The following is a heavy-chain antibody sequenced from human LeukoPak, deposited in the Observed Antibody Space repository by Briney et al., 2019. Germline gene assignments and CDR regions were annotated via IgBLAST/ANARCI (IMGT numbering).Heavy chain of an antibody. CDR2: ISPSGGNI. D-gene: IGHD1-26*01. CDR1: GFTLSGYE. CDR3: GSCAVHGAGEGDDL. Sequence: GGSLRLSWAPSGFTLSGYELIWVRQAPGKGREWISYISPSGGNIYYAGSVKGRFSISRDNAKNALYRQMSSLRAEDTAVYYCGSCAVHGAGEGDDLWGQGTLVTVSS. J-gene: IGHJ5*02. V-gene: IGHV3-48*03.